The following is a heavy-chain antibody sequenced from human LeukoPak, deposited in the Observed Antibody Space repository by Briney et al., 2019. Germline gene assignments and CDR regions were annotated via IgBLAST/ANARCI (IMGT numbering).Heavy chain of an antibody. J-gene: IGHJ4*02. CDR2: IYYSGTT. CDR1: GGSTSTSLYY. D-gene: IGHD3-22*01. CDR3: ARLDYYDSKYYFDY. Sequence: PSETLSLTCTVSGGSTSTSLYYWGWIRQPPGKGLEWIGSIYYSGTTYYNPSLRSRVTISIDTSKNQFSLKLRSVTAADTAVYYCARLDYYDSKYYFDYWGQGTLVTVSS. V-gene: IGHV4-39*01.